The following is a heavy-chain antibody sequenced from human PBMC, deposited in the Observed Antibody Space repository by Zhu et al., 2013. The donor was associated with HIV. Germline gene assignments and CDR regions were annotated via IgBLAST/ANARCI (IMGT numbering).Heavy chain of an antibody. D-gene: IGHD5-18*01. CDR1: GSFSGYS. CDR3: ARGLAGRGHSFAGGYDYYYGMDV. Sequence: GSFSGYSWTWVRQCPGKGLEWIGEMNHRGDFYFSPSLKSRVNIFVETPMNHLTLRMWSLTTADTAVYYCARGLAGRGHSFAGGYDYYYGMDVWGQGTTVAVSS. V-gene: IGHV4-34*01. J-gene: IGHJ6*02. CDR2: MNHRGDF.